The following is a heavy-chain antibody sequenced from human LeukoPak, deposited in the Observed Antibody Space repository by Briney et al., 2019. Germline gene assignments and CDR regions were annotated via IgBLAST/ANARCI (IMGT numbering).Heavy chain of an antibody. D-gene: IGHD3-10*01. V-gene: IGHV3-7*03. CDR2: IKEDGSDK. J-gene: IGHJ4*02. CDR3: ATDSFGIFDY. CDR1: GFAFSSCW. Sequence: GGSLRLSCAASGFAFSSCWMNWVRQAPGKGLEWLAKIKEDGSDKYYVDSVKGRFTISRDNAENSLYLQMNSLRAEDTAVYYCATDSFGIFDYWGQGTLVTVSS.